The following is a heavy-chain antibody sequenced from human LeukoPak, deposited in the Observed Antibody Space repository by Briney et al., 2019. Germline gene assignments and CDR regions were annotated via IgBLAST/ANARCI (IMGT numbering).Heavy chain of an antibody. CDR3: ARAGNYYFEY. J-gene: IGHJ4*02. V-gene: IGHV3-74*01. D-gene: IGHD1-1*01. CDR2: MNGDGSTI. Sequence: PGGSLRLSCAGSGFTFSSSWIHWFRQAPGKGLVWVSRMNGDGSTIDYAASVKGRYTISRDNAKNTLYLQMNSLSAEDTAVYYCARAGNYYFEYWGQGTLVTVSS. CDR1: GFTFSSSW.